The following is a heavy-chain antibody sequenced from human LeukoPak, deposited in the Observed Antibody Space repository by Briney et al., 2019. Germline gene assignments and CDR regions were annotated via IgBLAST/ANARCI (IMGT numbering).Heavy chain of an antibody. Sequence: PGGSLRLSCAASGFTFSNYGMHWVRQAPGKGLEWVAVISYDGKNKEYSDSVKGRFTISRDSSKNTVSLEMNSLRGEDTAVYYCAKDPFARYNKGYTFDYWGQGILVSVSS. V-gene: IGHV3-30*18. CDR1: GFTFSNYG. CDR2: ISYDGKNK. D-gene: IGHD5-24*01. J-gene: IGHJ4*02. CDR3: AKDPFARYNKGYTFDY.